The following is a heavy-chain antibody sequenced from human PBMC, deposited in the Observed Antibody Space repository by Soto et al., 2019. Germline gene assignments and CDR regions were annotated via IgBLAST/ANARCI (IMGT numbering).Heavy chain of an antibody. D-gene: IGHD2-15*01. CDR2: MNPNSGNT. V-gene: IGHV1-8*01. Sequence: QVQLVQSGAEVKKPGASVKVSCKASGYTFTSYDINWVRQATGQGLEWMGWMNPNSGNTGYEQKFQGRVNMTRNTSISTAYMELSSLRSEDTAVYYCAREFRYCSGGSCDSYYYYYYMDVWGKGTTVTVSS. CDR3: AREFRYCSGGSCDSYYYYYYMDV. CDR1: GYTFTSYD. J-gene: IGHJ6*03.